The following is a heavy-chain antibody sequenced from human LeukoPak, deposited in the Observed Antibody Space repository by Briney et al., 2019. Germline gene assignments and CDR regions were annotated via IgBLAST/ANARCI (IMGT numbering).Heavy chain of an antibody. CDR2: IYYSGST. CDR3: ARRDDFWSGYYYY. Sequence: PSETLSLTCTVSGGSISSSSYYWGWIRQPPGKGLEWIGSIYYSGSTYYNPSLKSRVTISVDTSKNQFSLKLSSVTAADTAVYYCARRDDFWSGYYYYWGQGTLVTVSS. V-gene: IGHV4-39*01. J-gene: IGHJ4*02. D-gene: IGHD3-3*01. CDR1: GGSISSSSYY.